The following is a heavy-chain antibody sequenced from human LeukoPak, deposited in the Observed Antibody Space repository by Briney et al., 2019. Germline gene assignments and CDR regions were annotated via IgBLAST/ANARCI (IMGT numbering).Heavy chain of an antibody. CDR1: VPSFRTSY. Sequence: PEPLSLPCTVSVPSFRTSYWTWSRHPPGTGLEWIGRIHASGSTYYNPSLKSRVSMSIDLSKNQFSLSLNSVTAADTAVFYCARDIGSRIWGKGTTVIVSS. V-gene: IGHV4-4*07. CDR2: IHASGST. D-gene: IGHD1-26*01. J-gene: IGHJ6*04. CDR3: ARDIGSRI.